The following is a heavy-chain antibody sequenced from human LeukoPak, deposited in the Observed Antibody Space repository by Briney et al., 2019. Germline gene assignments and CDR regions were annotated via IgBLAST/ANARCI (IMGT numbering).Heavy chain of an antibody. CDR1: GYTFTSYY. CDR2: INPSGGST. CDR3: ARDLLVYDSSGYYKDAFDI. D-gene: IGHD3-22*01. V-gene: IGHV1-46*01. J-gene: IGHJ3*02. Sequence: ASVKVSCKASGYTFTSYYMHWVRQAPGQGLEWMGIINPSGGSTSYAQKFQGRVTMTRDTSISTAYMELSRLRSDDTAVYYCARDLLVYDSSGYYKDAFDIWGQGTMVTVSS.